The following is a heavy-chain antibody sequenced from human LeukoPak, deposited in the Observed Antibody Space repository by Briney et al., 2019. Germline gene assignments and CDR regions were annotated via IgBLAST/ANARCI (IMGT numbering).Heavy chain of an antibody. Sequence: GGSLRLSCAASGFTFSNAWLSWVRQAPGKGLEWVGRIKSKTNGGTTDFAAPMKGRFTISREDSKNTLHLQMNSLKTEDTAVYYCTLNCDSSGALFDYWGQGTLVTVSS. J-gene: IGHJ4*02. CDR1: GFTFSNAW. D-gene: IGHD3-22*01. CDR3: TLNCDSSGALFDY. V-gene: IGHV3-15*01. CDR2: IKSKTNGGTT.